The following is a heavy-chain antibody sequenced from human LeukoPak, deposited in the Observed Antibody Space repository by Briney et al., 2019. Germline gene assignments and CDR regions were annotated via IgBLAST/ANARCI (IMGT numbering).Heavy chain of an antibody. Sequence: ASVKVSCKASGYTFTGYYMHWVRQAPGQGLEWMGWINPNSGGTNYAQKFQGRVTMTRDTSISTAYMELSRLRSDDTAVYYCARDRRPERLISGADAFDIWGQGTMVTVSS. D-gene: IGHD3-3*01. CDR3: ARDRRPERLISGADAFDI. CDR2: INPNSGGT. V-gene: IGHV1-2*02. CDR1: GYTFTGYY. J-gene: IGHJ3*02.